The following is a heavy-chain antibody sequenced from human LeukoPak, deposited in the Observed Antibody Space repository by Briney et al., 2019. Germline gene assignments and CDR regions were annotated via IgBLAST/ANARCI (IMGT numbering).Heavy chain of an antibody. J-gene: IGHJ4*02. D-gene: IGHD1-14*01. Sequence: KASETLSLTCTVSGGSISSYYWSWIRQPPGKGLEWIGYIYYSGSTNYNPSLKSRVTMSVDTSKNQFSLKLSSVTAADMAVYYCARVRYQVDYWGQGTLVTVSS. V-gene: IGHV4-59*01. CDR3: ARVRYQVDY. CDR1: GGSISSYY. CDR2: IYYSGST.